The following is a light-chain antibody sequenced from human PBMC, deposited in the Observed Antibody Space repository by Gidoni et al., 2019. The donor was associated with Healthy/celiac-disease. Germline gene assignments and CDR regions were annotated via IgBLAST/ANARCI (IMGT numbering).Light chain of an antibody. CDR2: KDS. Sequence: YALTPTPSVSVSPGQTAMSTCSGDALPKQYAYWYQQKPGQAPVLVIYKDSERPSGIPERFSGSSSGTTVTLTISGVQAEDEADYYCQSADSSGTYVVFGGGTKLTVL. CDR3: QSADSSGTYVV. J-gene: IGLJ2*01. CDR1: ALPKQY. V-gene: IGLV3-25*03.